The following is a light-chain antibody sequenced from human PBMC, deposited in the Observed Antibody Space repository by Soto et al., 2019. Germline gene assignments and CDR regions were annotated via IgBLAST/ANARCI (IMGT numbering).Light chain of an antibody. CDR3: QQYNSYSGT. CDR1: QSISSW. CDR2: DAS. V-gene: IGKV1-5*01. Sequence: DIQMTQSPSSLPASVGDRVTITCRASQSISSWLAWYQQKPGKAPKLLIYDASSLESGVPSRFSGSGSGTEFTLTISSLQPDDFATYYCQQYNSYSGTFGQGTKVDI. J-gene: IGKJ1*01.